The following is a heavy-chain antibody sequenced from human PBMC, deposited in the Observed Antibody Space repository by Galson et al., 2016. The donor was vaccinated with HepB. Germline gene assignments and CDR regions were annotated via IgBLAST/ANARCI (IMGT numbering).Heavy chain of an antibody. Sequence: LSLTCAVSGGSISSSNWWSWVRQSPEKGLEWIGEVNHSGSTKYNPSHKSRVTISVDKSKNQFSLKLRSVTGADTAVYFCARVADEYVWGLPAPFFDYWGQGTQVTVSS. D-gene: IGHD3-16*01. CDR3: ARVADEYVWGLPAPFFDY. J-gene: IGHJ4*02. CDR2: VNHSGST. CDR1: GGSISSSNW. V-gene: IGHV4-4*01.